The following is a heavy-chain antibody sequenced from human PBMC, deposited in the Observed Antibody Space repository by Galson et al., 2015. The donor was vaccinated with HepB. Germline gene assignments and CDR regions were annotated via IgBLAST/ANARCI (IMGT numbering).Heavy chain of an antibody. CDR3: AKDGQGYSSSWYTADHYYMDV. CDR1: GFIFTTYG. D-gene: IGHD6-13*01. V-gene: IGHV3-30*18. Sequence: SLRLSCAASGFIFTTYGMHWVRQAPGKGLEWVAVISFDGSNKYYADSVKGRFPISRDNSKNTLFLQLNSMRPEDTAVYYRAKDGQGYSSSWYTADHYYMDVWGKGTTVTVSS. CDR2: ISFDGSNK. J-gene: IGHJ6*03.